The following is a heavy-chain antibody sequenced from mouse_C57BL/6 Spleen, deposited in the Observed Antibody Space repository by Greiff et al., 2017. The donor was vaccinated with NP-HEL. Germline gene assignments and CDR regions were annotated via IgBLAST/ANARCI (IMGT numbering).Heavy chain of an antibody. D-gene: IGHD1-1*01. V-gene: IGHV1-50*01. J-gene: IGHJ4*01. CDR3: ARGSPYNYGVSPSAMDY. Sequence: QVQLQQPGAELVKPGASVKLSCKASGYTFTSYWMQWVKQRPGQGLEWIGEIDPSDSYTNYNQKFKGKATLTVDKSSSTAYMQLSSLTSEDSAVYYCARGSPYNYGVSPSAMDYWGQGTSVTVSS. CDR2: IDPSDSYT. CDR1: GYTFTSYW.